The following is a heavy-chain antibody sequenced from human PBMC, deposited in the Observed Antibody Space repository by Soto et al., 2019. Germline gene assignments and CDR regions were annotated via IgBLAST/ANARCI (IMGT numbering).Heavy chain of an antibody. J-gene: IGHJ3*02. V-gene: IGHV3-48*01. Sequence: PGGSLRLSCAASGFTFSSYSMNWVRQTPGKGLEWVSYISISSNTIYYADSVKGRFTISRDNAKNSLYLQMNSLRAEDTAVYYCAREGGLAIAVAGAFDIWGQGTMVTVS. CDR1: GFTFSSYS. CDR2: ISISSNTI. CDR3: AREGGLAIAVAGAFDI. D-gene: IGHD6-19*01.